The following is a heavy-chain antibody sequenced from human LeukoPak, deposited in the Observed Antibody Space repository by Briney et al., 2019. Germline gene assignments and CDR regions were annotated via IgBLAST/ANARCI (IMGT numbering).Heavy chain of an antibody. CDR2: IIPIFGTA. V-gene: IGHV1-69*13. CDR3: ARGPGQLEHDWFDP. J-gene: IGHJ5*02. Sequence: ASVKVSCKASGGTFSSYAISWVRQAPGQGLEWMGGIIPIFGTANYAQKFQGRVTITADESTSTAYMELSSLRSEDTAVYYCARGPGQLEHDWFDPWGQGTLVTVSS. D-gene: IGHD1-1*01. CDR1: GGTFSSYA.